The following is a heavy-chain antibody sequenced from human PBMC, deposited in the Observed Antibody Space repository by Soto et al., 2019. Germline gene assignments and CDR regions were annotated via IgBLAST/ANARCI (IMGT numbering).Heavy chain of an antibody. J-gene: IGHJ5*02. CDR1: GGSISSGGYS. CDR3: ARGGYCISTSCSGWLDP. Sequence: SETLSLTCAVSGGSISSGGYSWSWIRQPPGKGLEWIGYIYHSGSTYYNPSLKSRVTISVDRSKNQFSLKLSSVTAADTAVYYCARGGYCISTSCSGWLDPWGQGTLVTVSS. V-gene: IGHV4-30-2*01. D-gene: IGHD2-2*01. CDR2: IYHSGST.